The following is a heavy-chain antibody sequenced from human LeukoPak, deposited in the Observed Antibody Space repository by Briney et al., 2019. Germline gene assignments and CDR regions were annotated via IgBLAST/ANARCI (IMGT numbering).Heavy chain of an antibody. CDR3: AKGAYYDL. CDR2: VSSSGENT. J-gene: IGHJ4*02. V-gene: IGHV3-23*01. D-gene: IGHD3-22*01. CDR1: DFTFSSSG. Sequence: GGSLRLSCAASDFTFSSSGMTWVRQAPGKGLEWVSTVSSSGENTYYADSVKGRFTISRDNSKNTLYLQMNSLRAEDTAVYYCAKGAYYDLWGQGTLVTVSS.